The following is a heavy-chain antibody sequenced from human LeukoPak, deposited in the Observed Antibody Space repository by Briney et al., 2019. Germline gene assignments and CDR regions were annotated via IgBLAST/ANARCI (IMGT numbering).Heavy chain of an antibody. V-gene: IGHV4-4*07. CDR2: IYTTGST. CDR1: GGSISNYY. CDR3: AKSNGYGLIDI. D-gene: IGHD3-22*01. J-gene: IGHJ3*02. Sequence: SETLSLTCTVSGGSISNYYWSWIRQPAGKGLEWIGRIYTTGSTQYNPSLKSRVTMSLDTSNNQFSLSLSSVTAADTAVYYCAKSNGYGLIDIWGQGTMVTVSS.